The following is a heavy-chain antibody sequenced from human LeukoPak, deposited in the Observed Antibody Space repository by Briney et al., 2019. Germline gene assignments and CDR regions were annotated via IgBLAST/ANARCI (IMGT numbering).Heavy chain of an antibody. D-gene: IGHD6-19*01. J-gene: IGHJ4*02. V-gene: IGHV3-30-3*01. CDR1: GFTFSSYA. CDR3: ARVGFSIAVAGDRSYFDY. Sequence: PGRSLRLSCAASGFTFSSYAMHWVRQAPGKGLEWGAVISYDGSNKYYADSVKGRFTISRDNSKNTLYLQMNSLRAEDTAVYYCARVGFSIAVAGDRSYFDYWGQGTLVTVSS. CDR2: ISYDGSNK.